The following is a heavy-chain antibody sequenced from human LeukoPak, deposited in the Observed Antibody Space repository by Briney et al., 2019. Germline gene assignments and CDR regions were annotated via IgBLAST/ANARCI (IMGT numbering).Heavy chain of an antibody. CDR1: GYTFTSYY. J-gene: IGHJ2*01. CDR2: INPSGGST. V-gene: IGHV1-46*01. D-gene: IGHD6-19*01. Sequence: ASVKVSCKGSGYTFTSYYMHWVRQAPGQGLEWMGIINPSGGSTSYAQKFQGRVTMTRDTSTSTVYMELSSLRSEDTAVYYCARDLQRIAVIPRGGGNWYFDLWGRGTLVTVSS. CDR3: ARDLQRIAVIPRGGGNWYFDL.